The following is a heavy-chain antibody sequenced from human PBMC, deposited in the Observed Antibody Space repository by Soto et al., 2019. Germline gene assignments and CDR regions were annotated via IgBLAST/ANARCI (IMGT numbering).Heavy chain of an antibody. CDR3: AKPHGPGYSSGWYHFDY. J-gene: IGHJ4*02. D-gene: IGHD6-19*01. CDR1: GFTFSSYG. Sequence: PGGSLRLSCAASGFTFSSYGMHWFRQAPGKGLEWVALISYDGSKKYYADSVKGRFTISRDNSKNTLYLQMNSLRAEDTAVYYCAKPHGPGYSSGWYHFDYWGQGTLVTVSS. CDR2: ISYDGSKK. V-gene: IGHV3-30*18.